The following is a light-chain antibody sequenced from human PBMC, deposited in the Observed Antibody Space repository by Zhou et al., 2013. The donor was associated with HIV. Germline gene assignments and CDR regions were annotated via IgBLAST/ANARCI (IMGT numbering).Light chain of an antibody. CDR3: QHYYTIPYT. CDR2: GAT. CDR1: QGISNS. J-gene: IGKJ2*01. Sequence: DIQMTQSPSSLSASVGDRVTITCRASQGISNSLVWYQQKAGKAPKLLLYGATRLESGVPSRFSGSGSGTDYTLTITSLQPEDFATYYCQHYYTIPYTFGQGTRLEIK. V-gene: IGKV1-NL1*01.